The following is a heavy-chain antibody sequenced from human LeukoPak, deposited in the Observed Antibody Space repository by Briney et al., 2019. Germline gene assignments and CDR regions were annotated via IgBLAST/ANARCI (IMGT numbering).Heavy chain of an antibody. CDR2: INHSGST. J-gene: IGHJ6*02. CDR3: ARGLYCSSTSCYKNYYYYYGMDV. CDR1: GGSFSGYY. V-gene: IGHV4-34*01. Sequence: SETLSLTCVVYGGSFSGYYWSWIRQPPGKGLEWIGEINHSGSTNYNPSLKSRVTISVDTSKNQFSLKLSSVTAADTAVYYCARGLYCSSTSCYKNYYYYYGMDVWGQGTTVTVSS. D-gene: IGHD2-2*02.